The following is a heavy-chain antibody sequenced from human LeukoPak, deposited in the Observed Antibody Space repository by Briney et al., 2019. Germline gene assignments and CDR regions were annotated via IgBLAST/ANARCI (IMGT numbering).Heavy chain of an antibody. CDR1: GFTFSSYW. D-gene: IGHD4-17*01. Sequence: PGGSLRLSCTVSGFTFSSYWMSWVRQAPGKGLEWVSYISTSGGTIYYADSVKGRFTISRDNAKNTLYLQMNSLRAEDTAVYYCARPRRPYGDQYYYYGMDVWGQGTTVTVSS. J-gene: IGHJ6*02. CDR3: ARPRRPYGDQYYYYGMDV. CDR2: ISTSGGTI. V-gene: IGHV3-48*04.